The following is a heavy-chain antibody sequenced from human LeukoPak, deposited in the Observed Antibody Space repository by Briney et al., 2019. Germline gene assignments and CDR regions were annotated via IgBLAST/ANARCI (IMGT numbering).Heavy chain of an antibody. CDR2: ISSSSAYI. V-gene: IGHV3-21*01. CDR3: ARPLDTYSSSSLNFDY. Sequence: GGSLRLSCAASGFTFSSYSMNWVRQAPGKGLEWVSSISSSSAYIYYADSVKGRFTISRDNAKNSLYLQMNSLRAEDTAVYYCARPLDTYSSSSLNFDYWGQGTLVTASS. D-gene: IGHD6-13*01. J-gene: IGHJ4*02. CDR1: GFTFSSYS.